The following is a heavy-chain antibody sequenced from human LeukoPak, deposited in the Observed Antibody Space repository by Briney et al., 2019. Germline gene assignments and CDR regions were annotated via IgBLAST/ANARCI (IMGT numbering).Heavy chain of an antibody. D-gene: IGHD3-16*01. J-gene: IGHJ4*02. CDR1: GFTFSNYW. Sequence: PGGSLRLSCVASGFTFSNYWMHWVRQPPGKGLVWVSRIYVDGRTTNYADSVQGRFTISRDNSRNTLYLQMSSLRAEDTAIYYCAKERGISYTYEFDYWGQGALVTVSS. CDR3: AKERGISYTYEFDY. CDR2: IYVDGRTT. V-gene: IGHV3-74*01.